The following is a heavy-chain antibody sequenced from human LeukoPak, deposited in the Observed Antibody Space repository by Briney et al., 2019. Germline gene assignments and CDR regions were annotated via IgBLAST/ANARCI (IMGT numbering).Heavy chain of an antibody. J-gene: IGHJ4*02. Sequence: GGSLRLSCAASGFTFSSYAMSWVRQAPGKGLEWVANIKQDGSEKYYVDSVKGRFTISRDNAKNSLYLQMNSLRAEDTAVYYCASTAGYSYALYFDYWGQGTLVTVSS. V-gene: IGHV3-7*01. CDR1: GFTFSSYA. D-gene: IGHD5-18*01. CDR2: IKQDGSEK. CDR3: ASTAGYSYALYFDY.